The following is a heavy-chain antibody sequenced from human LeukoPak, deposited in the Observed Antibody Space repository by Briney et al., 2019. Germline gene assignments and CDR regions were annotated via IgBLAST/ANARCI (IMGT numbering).Heavy chain of an antibody. Sequence: SETLSLNCAVHGGSFNGYYRNWIRQPPGKGLEWIGEINHSGSTNYNPSLKSRVTISVDTSKNQFSLMLSSVTAADTAVYYCARGRYSRDYVWGSYRFVYWGQRTLVTVSS. CDR1: GGSFNGYY. CDR3: ARGRYSRDYVWGSYRFVY. J-gene: IGHJ4*02. D-gene: IGHD3-16*02. CDR2: INHSGST. V-gene: IGHV4-34*01.